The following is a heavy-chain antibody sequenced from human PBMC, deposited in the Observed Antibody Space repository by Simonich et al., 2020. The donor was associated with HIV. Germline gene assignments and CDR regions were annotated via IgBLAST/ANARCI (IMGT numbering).Heavy chain of an antibody. D-gene: IGHD3-3*01. J-gene: IGHJ4*02. V-gene: IGHV4-34*04. Sequence: QVQLQQWGAGLLKPSETLSLTCAVYGGSFSGYYWSWIRQPPGKGLGWIGKINHSGITNDKSSLNSRATISVDKSKNQFSLKLSSVTAADTAIYYCARRDRELILYFDYWGQGNLVTVSS. CDR3: ARRDRELILYFDY. CDR2: INHSGIT. CDR1: GGSFSGYY.